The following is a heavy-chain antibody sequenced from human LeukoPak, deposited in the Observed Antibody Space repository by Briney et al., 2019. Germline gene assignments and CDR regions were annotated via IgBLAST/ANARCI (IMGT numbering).Heavy chain of an antibody. CDR3: ATGITMIVPRGGFDY. J-gene: IGHJ4*02. CDR1: GYTLTELS. D-gene: IGHD3-22*01. V-gene: IGHV1-24*01. Sequence: ASVKVSCKVSGYTLTELSMHWVRQAPGKGLEWVGGFDPEDGETIYAQKFQGRVTMTEDTSTDTAYMELSSLRSEDTAVYYCATGITMIVPRGGFDYWGQGTLVTVSS. CDR2: FDPEDGET.